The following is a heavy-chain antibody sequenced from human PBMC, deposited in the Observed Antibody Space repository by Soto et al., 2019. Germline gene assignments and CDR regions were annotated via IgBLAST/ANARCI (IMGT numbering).Heavy chain of an antibody. CDR1: GFIFRDWF. D-gene: IGHD5-12*01. Sequence: LVESGGALVKPGGSLRLSCAASGFIFRDWFMSWIRQAPGKGLEWISYISKDSGRATRYADSVKGRFTISRDXXXXXXXXXXXXXXXXXXXXXXXXXXXWANPDSWGQGTLVTVSS. V-gene: IGHV3-11*01. J-gene: IGHJ4*02. CDR3: XXXXWANPDS. CDR2: ISKDSGRAT.